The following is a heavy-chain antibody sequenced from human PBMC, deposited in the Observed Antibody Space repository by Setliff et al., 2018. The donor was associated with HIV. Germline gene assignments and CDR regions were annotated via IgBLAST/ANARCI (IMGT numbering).Heavy chain of an antibody. D-gene: IGHD3-22*01. CDR1: GFTFSSYE. J-gene: IGHJ4*02. V-gene: IGHV3-48*03. CDR2: ISSSGSTI. Sequence: GGSLRLSCAASGFTFSSYEMNWVRQAPGKGLEWVSYISSSGSTIYYADSVKGRFTISRDNAKNSLFLQMNSLRVEDTAVYYCTRDGPYYYDTSANYWGQGTLVTVSS. CDR3: TRDGPYYYDTSANY.